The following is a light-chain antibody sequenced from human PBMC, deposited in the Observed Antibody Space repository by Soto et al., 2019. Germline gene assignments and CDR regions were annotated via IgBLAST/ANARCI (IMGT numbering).Light chain of an antibody. J-gene: IGKJ3*01. Sequence: VVLTQSPLSLPVTLGQPASISCRSSQSLVHTNGNTYLSWFQQRPGQSPRRLIYQVSKRDSGVPDRFSGSGSGTDFTLEISRVEAEDIGLYYCMQFTGVIPFGPGTRVEIK. CDR2: QVS. V-gene: IGKV2-30*02. CDR3: MQFTGVIP. CDR1: QSLVHTNGNTY.